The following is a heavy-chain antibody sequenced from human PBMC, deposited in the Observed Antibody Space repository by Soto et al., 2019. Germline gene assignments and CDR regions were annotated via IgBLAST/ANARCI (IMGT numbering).Heavy chain of an antibody. V-gene: IGHV3-74*01. CDR2: INSDGSST. Sequence: GGSLRLSCAASGFTFISYWMHWVLQAPWKGLVWVSRINSDGSSTSYADSVKGRFTISRDNAKNTLYLQMNSLRAEDTAVYYCARRKGVGYCSGGICSRTQYLDVWGQGTTVTVSS. J-gene: IGHJ6*02. CDR3: ARRKGVGYCSGGICSRTQYLDV. CDR1: GFTFISYW. D-gene: IGHD2-15*01.